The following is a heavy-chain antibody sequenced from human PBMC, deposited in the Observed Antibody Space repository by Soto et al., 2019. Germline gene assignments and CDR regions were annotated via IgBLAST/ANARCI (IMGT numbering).Heavy chain of an antibody. J-gene: IGHJ4*02. Sequence: EVQLVESGGGLVQPGESLIFACAASGFTFSSYWMHCVRQAPGKGLVWVSRINSDGSSTSYAGSVKGRFTISRDNAKNTLYLQMNSLRAEATAVYYCVRTSLVVAAATREDYWGQGTLVTVSS. D-gene: IGHD2-15*01. V-gene: IGHV3-74*01. CDR2: INSDGSST. CDR3: VRTSLVVAAATREDY. CDR1: GFTFSSYW.